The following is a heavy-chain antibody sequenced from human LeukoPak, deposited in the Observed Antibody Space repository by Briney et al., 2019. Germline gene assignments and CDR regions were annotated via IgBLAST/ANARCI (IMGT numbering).Heavy chain of an antibody. CDR3: TTKVMRGNLGDDYDD. V-gene: IGHV3-30*03. CDR1: GVTFRNYG. CDR2: ISSDGIDK. Sequence: PGGSLRLSWSVSGVTFRNYGMHWVRQAPGKGLEWVALISSDGIDKLYGASVKGRFTISRDDSKSTLYLQMNSLTAEDPAVYYCTTKVMRGNLGDDYDDWGQGTLVTVSS. D-gene: IGHD5-12*01. J-gene: IGHJ4*02.